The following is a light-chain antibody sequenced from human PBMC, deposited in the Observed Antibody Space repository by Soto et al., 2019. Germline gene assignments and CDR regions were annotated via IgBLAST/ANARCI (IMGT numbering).Light chain of an antibody. V-gene: IGLV8-61*01. CDR2: NTY. CDR1: SGSVSTSYY. CDR3: VLSMVSGITV. Sequence: QTVVTQEPSFSVSPGGTVTLTCGLSSGSVSTSYYPSWYQQTPCQAPRTLIYNTYTRSSGVPDRFSASILGDKAVLTITGAQADDESDYYCVLSMVSGITVFGGGTKVTVL. J-gene: IGLJ2*01.